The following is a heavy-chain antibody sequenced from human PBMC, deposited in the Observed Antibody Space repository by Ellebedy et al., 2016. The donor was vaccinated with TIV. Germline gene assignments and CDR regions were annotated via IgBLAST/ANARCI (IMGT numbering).Heavy chain of an antibody. CDR3: ARAYYDTAGMDV. Sequence: GESLKISCAASGFTLISYNMNWVRQAPGKGLEWVAYISSAGSTIYYADSMKGRFTISRDKAKNSLYLQMNSLRDEETAVYYCARAYYDTAGMDVWGQGTTVTVSS. D-gene: IGHD3-22*01. J-gene: IGHJ6*02. V-gene: IGHV3-48*02. CDR1: GFTLISYN. CDR2: ISSAGSTI.